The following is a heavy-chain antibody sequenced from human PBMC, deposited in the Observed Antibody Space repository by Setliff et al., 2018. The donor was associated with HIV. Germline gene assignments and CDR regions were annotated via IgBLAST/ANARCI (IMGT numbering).Heavy chain of an antibody. D-gene: IGHD2-21*02. J-gene: IGHJ4*02. CDR2: IQTSGRT. Sequence: SETLSLTCTVSGGSISSYYWSWIRQPAGKGLEWIGRIQTSGRTNNNPSLKSRVTMSVDTSKNQFSLILTSVTAADTAVYYCARSSRVNCGGDCYLFDYWGQGTPVTVSS. CDR1: GGSISSYY. CDR3: ARSSRVNCGGDCYLFDY. V-gene: IGHV4-4*07.